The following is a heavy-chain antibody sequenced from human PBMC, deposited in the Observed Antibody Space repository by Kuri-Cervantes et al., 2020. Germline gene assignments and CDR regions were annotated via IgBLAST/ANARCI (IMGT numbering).Heavy chain of an antibody. CDR2: IGYDGSKQ. CDR3: AKDNSFYYIDY. J-gene: IGHJ4*02. Sequence: GESLKISCAASGFTFSSYAMHWVRQAPGKGLEWVTYIGYDGSKQYYADSVKGRFTISRDNSKNTVYLQMNSLRDEDTAIYYCAKDNSFYYIDYWGQGTLVTVSS. V-gene: IGHV3-30*02. CDR1: GFTFSSYA. D-gene: IGHD2/OR15-2a*01.